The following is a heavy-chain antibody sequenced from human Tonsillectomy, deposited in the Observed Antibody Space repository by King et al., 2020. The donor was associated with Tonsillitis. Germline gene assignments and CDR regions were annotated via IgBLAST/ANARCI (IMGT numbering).Heavy chain of an antibody. CDR3: VRDDWGSDF. Sequence: QLVRSGSELKKPGASVKVSCKASGYTFTHYAMNWVRQAPGQGLEWMGWINTNAGNTGNPTYAQGFTGRFVLSLDTSGSTAYLQISNLKAEDTAVYYCVRDDWGSDFWGQGTLVTVSS. V-gene: IGHV7-4-1*02. CDR1: GYTFTHYA. CDR2: INTNAGNTGNP. D-gene: IGHD7-27*01. J-gene: IGHJ4*02.